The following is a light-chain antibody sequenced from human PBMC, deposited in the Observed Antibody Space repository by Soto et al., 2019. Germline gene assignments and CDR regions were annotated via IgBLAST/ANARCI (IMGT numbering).Light chain of an antibody. V-gene: IGKV3-20*01. J-gene: IGKJ2*01. CDR1: QSVSSNY. CDR3: QQYGSSPPFT. CDR2: GAS. Sequence: EIVLTQSPGTLSLSPGERATLSCRASQSVSSNYLAWYQQKPGQAPRLLIYGASNRATGIPDRFSGSGSRTGFTLTISRLEPEDFAVYFCQQYGSSPPFTFGQGTKVEIK.